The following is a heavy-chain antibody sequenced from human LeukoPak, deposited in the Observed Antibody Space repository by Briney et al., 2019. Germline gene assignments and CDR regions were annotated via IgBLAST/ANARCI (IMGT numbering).Heavy chain of an antibody. CDR2: INPSGGST. CDR3: ARGGYCSGGSCESWFDP. CDR1: GYTFTSYY. D-gene: IGHD2-15*01. V-gene: IGHV1-46*01. J-gene: IGHJ5*02. Sequence: GASVKVSCKASGYTFTSYYMHWVRQAPGQGLEWTGIINPSGGSTSYAQKFQGRVTMTRDTSTSTVYMELSSLRSEDTAVYYCARGGYCSGGSCESWFDPWGQGTLVTVSS.